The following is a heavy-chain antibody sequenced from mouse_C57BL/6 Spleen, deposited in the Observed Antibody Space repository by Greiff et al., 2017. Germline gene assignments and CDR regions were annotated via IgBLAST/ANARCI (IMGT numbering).Heavy chain of an antibody. D-gene: IGHD2-2*01. J-gene: IGHJ1*03. Sequence: QVQLQQPGAELVRPGTSVKLSCKASGYTFTSYWMHWVKQRPGQGLEWIGVIDPSDSYTNYNQKFKGKATLTVDTSSSTAYMQLSSLTSEDSAVYYCARGGYDGYFDVWGTGTTVTVSS. V-gene: IGHV1-59*01. CDR1: GYTFTSYW. CDR3: ARGGYDGYFDV. CDR2: IDPSDSYT.